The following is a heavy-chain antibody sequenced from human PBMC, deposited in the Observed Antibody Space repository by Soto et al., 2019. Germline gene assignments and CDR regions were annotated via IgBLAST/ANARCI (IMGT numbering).Heavy chain of an antibody. CDR3: ARFYCSGGSCYFQDNWFDP. CDR2: IYYSGST. D-gene: IGHD2-15*01. CDR1: GGSISSYY. V-gene: IGHV4-59*01. J-gene: IGHJ5*02. Sequence: ETLSLTCTVSGGSISSYYWSWIRQPPGKGLEWIGYIYYSGSTNYNPSLKSRVTISVDTSKNQFSLKLSSVTAADTAVYYCARFYCSGGSCYFQDNWFDPWGQGTLVTVSS.